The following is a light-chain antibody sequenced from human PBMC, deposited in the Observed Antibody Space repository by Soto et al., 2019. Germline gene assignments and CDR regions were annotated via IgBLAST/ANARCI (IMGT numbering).Light chain of an antibody. V-gene: IGLV3-21*04. J-gene: IGLJ2*01. Sequence: SYELTQPPSVSVAPGKTASISCGGNNIGSKGVHWYQQKPGQAPVLVIYSDTDLPPVIPERFSGSNSANLATLTISRVEAGDGAEYFCQVVDRGSAHFVFGGRTKLTVL. CDR3: QVVDRGSAHFV. CDR1: NIGSKG. CDR2: SDT.